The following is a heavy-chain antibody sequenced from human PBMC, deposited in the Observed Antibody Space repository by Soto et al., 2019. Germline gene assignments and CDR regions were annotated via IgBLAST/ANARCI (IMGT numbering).Heavy chain of an antibody. CDR1: GFTFSDHF. CDR2: TNDKFYSFAS. Sequence: EVQLVESGGGLVQPGGSLRLSCATSGFTFSDHFVDWFRPAQGKGLEWIGRTNDKFYSFASQYGASVQGRFTISRDDSANSVYLQIDGLKSEDTAVYYCSLIRGVMGYWGQGTLVTVSS. V-gene: IGHV3-72*01. J-gene: IGHJ4*02. CDR3: SLIRGVMGY. D-gene: IGHD3-10*01.